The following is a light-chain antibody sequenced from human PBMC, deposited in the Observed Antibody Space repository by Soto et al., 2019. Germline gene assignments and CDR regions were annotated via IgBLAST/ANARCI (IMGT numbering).Light chain of an antibody. J-gene: IGLJ1*01. CDR3: SSYTSSSTL. CDR1: SSDVGGYNY. CDR2: DVS. Sequence: QSALTQPASGSGSHGQSITISCTGTSSDVGGYNYVSWYQQHPGKAPKLMIYDVSNRPSGVSNRFSGSKSGNTASLTISGLQAEDEADYYCSSYTSSSTLFGTGTKVTVL. V-gene: IGLV2-14*01.